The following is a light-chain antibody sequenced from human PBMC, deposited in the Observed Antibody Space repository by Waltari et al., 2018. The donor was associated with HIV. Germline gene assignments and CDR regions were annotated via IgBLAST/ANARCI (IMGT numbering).Light chain of an antibody. J-gene: IGLJ2*01. CDR2: GNS. V-gene: IGLV1-40*01. CDR1: NPNLGAGYD. Sequence: QSVLTQPPSVAGAPGQRVTLSCTGSNPNLGAGYDLHWSQQVPGTAAKRLIYGNSNRPSEVPERFSCCKSGTSAALPTTVLEAEYEAEYYCQTYDSSLSGSGVFGGGTKLTVL. CDR3: QTYDSSLSGSGV.